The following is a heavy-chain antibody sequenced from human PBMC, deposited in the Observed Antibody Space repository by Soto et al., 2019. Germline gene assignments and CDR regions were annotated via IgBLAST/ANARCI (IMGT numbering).Heavy chain of an antibody. J-gene: IGHJ6*02. CDR2: ISYDGSNK. CDR3: ARDSEYSSGWYVYYYYGMDV. V-gene: IGHV3-30-3*01. D-gene: IGHD6-19*01. CDR1: GFTFSSYA. Sequence: QVQLVESGGGVVQPGRSLRLSCAASGFTFSSYAMHWVRQAPGKGLEWVAVISYDGSNKYYADSVKGRFTISRDNSKNPLYLQMNSLRAEDTAVYYCARDSEYSSGWYVYYYYGMDVWGQGTTVTVSS.